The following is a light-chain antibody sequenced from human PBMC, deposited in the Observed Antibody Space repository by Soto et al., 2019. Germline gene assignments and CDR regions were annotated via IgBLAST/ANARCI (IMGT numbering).Light chain of an antibody. CDR1: QSVGTSW. Sequence: EIVLTQSPGTLSLSPGERVTLSCRASQSVGTSWLAWYQQKPGQSPRLLIYSTSSRATGNPDRFSGSGSETDFALTISRLEPEDSAVYYCQQYASSQWTFGQGTKVEIK. CDR3: QQYASSQWT. J-gene: IGKJ1*01. CDR2: STS. V-gene: IGKV3-20*01.